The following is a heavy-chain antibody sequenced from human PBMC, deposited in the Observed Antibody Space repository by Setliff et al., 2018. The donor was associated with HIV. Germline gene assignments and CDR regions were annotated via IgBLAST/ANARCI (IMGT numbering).Heavy chain of an antibody. Sequence: SETLSLTCAVSGFSISSGFFWGWVRQPPGKGLEWIGSLYYSGNTNYNPSLKSRVTISVDTSKNQFSLKLSSVTAADTAVYYCARVKSRWWYFDLWGRGTLVTVSS. D-gene: IGHD2-15*01. J-gene: IGHJ2*01. CDR3: ARVKSRWWYFDL. CDR2: LYYSGNT. V-gene: IGHV4-38-2*01. CDR1: GFSISSGFF.